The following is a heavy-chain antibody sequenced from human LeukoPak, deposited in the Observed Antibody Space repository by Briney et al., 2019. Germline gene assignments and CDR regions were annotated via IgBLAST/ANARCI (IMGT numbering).Heavy chain of an antibody. CDR3: ARSSGYFADYYYYYMDV. J-gene: IGHJ6*03. V-gene: IGHV3-74*01. CDR1: GFTFSSYW. D-gene: IGHD3-22*01. CDR2: INTDGSST. Sequence: GGSLRLSCAASGFTFSSYWMHWVRQAPGKGLVWVSRINTDGSSTSYADSVKGRFTISRDNAKNTLYLQMNSLRAEDTAVYYCARSSGYFADYYYYYMDVWGKGTTVTVSS.